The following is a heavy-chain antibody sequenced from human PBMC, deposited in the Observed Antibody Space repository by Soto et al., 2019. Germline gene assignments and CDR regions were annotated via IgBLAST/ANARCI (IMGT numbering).Heavy chain of an antibody. D-gene: IGHD1-1*01. V-gene: IGHV3-74*01. Sequence: EVQLVESGGGLVQPGGSLSLSCAASGFTFSSYYMHWVRQAPGKGLVWVSRINTDGSNTGYADSVRGRFTISRDNAKNMLNLQMNSLRAEDTAVYYCARGRYNWDDSPFDYWGQGTLVSDSS. CDR1: GFTFSSYY. CDR3: ARGRYNWDDSPFDY. CDR2: INTDGSNT. J-gene: IGHJ4*02.